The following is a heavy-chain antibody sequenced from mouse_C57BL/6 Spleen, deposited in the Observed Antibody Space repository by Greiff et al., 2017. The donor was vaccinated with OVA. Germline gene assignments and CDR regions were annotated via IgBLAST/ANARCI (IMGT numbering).Heavy chain of an antibody. D-gene: IGHD1-1*01. V-gene: IGHV1-55*01. CDR1: GYTFTSYW. CDR3: ARSDYNGSSYRYFDV. CDR2: IYPGSGRT. J-gene: IGHJ1*03. Sequence: VQLQQPGAELVKPGASVKMSCKASGYTFTSYWITWVKQRPGQGLEWIGDIYPGSGRTNYNEKFKSKATLTVATSSSTAYMQLSSLTSEDSAVYYCARSDYNGSSYRYFDVWGTGTTVTVSS.